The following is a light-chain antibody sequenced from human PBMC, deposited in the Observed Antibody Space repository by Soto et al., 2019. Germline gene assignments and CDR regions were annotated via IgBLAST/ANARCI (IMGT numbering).Light chain of an antibody. J-gene: IGLJ2*01. Sequence: QSVLTQSSSASASLGSSGKLTCTLSGGQSSYIIAWHQQQPGKAPRYLMNLEGSGSFNKGSGVPDRFSGSSSGADRYLTISNLQFEDEADYYCETWDINTHVVFGGGTKLTVL. V-gene: IGLV4-60*02. CDR3: ETWDINTHVV. CDR1: GGQSSYI. CDR2: LEGSGSF.